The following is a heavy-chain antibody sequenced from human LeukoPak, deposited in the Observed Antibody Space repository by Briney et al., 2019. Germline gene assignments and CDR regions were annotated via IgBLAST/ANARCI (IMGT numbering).Heavy chain of an antibody. Sequence: GGSLRLSCAASGFTFSSYSMNWVRQAPGKGRGWVSYITGSSSTIYYADSVKGRFTISRDNAKNSLYLQMNSLRAEDTAVYYCARGVEWELPAWSKGDYFDYWGQGTLVTVSS. V-gene: IGHV3-48*04. CDR1: GFTFSSYS. CDR3: ARGVEWELPAWSKGDYFDY. CDR2: ITGSSSTI. D-gene: IGHD1-26*01. J-gene: IGHJ4*02.